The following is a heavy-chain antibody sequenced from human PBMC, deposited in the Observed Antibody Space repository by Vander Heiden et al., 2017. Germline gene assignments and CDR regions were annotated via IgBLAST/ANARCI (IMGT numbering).Heavy chain of an antibody. J-gene: IGHJ4*02. CDR3: ASTIFGVVTRVDY. V-gene: IGHV3-21*01. Sequence: VKLVESGRGLVKPGGSLRLSCAASGFPCSTYRMNWVRQAPGKGLEWVSSISSSGSYIYYGDSVKGRFTISRDNAKNSLYLQMNSLRAEDTAVYYCASTIFGVVTRVDYWGQGTLVTVSS. CDR2: ISSSGSYI. D-gene: IGHD3-3*01. CDR1: GFPCSTYR.